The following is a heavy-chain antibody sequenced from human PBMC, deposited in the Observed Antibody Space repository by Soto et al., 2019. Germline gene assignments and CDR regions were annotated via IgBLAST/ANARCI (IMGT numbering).Heavy chain of an antibody. CDR1: GFTFSSYW. CDR3: ARDRIAAAGHFDY. Sequence: GGSLRLSCAASGFTFSSYWMHWVRQAPGKGLVWVSRINSDGSSTSYADSVKGRFTISRDNAKNTLYLQMNSLRAEDTAVYYCARDRIAAAGHFDYWGQGTLVTSPQ. D-gene: IGHD6-13*01. J-gene: IGHJ4*02. CDR2: INSDGSST. V-gene: IGHV3-74*01.